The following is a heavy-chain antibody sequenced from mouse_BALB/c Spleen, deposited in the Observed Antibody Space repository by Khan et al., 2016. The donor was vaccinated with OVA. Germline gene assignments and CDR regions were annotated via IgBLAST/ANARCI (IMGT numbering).Heavy chain of an antibody. V-gene: IGHV1S81*02. Sequence: QVQLQQSGAELVKPGASVKLSCKASGYTFTSYYMYWLKQRPGQGLEWIGEINPSNGGTNFNEKFKSKATLTVDKSSSTEYMQLSSLTSEDSAVYSCTRRGTARATLGFAYWGQGTLVTVSA. D-gene: IGHD3-2*01. J-gene: IGHJ3*01. CDR2: INPSNGGT. CDR1: GYTFTSYY. CDR3: TRRGTARATLGFAY.